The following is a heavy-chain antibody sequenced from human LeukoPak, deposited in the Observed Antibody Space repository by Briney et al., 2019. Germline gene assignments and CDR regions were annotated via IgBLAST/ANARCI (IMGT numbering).Heavy chain of an antibody. V-gene: IGHV3-21*01. CDR1: GFAFSSYT. CDR3: ARGPRRSGSPWYYGMDV. D-gene: IGHD3-10*01. J-gene: IGHJ6*02. Sequence: PGGSLRLSCVASGFAFSSYTMNWVRQAPGKGLEWVSSISSSSSYIYYADSVKGRFTISRDNAKNSLYLQMNSLRAEDTAVYYCARGPRRSGSPWYYGMDVWGQGTTVTVSS. CDR2: ISSSSSYI.